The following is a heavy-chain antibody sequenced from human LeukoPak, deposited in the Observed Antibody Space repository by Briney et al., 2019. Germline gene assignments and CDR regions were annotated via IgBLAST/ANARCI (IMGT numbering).Heavy chain of an antibody. CDR2: IYYSGST. V-gene: IGHV4-39*01. D-gene: IGHD6-19*01. CDR1: GGSIRSSSYY. J-gene: IGHJ5*02. Sequence: SETLSLTCTVSGGSIRSSSYYYLGWIRQPPGKGLEWIGSIYYSGSTYYNPSLKSRVTISVDTSKNHFSLKLSSVTAADTAVCFCVYLTSSGSVLGQAFFDPWGQGTLVTVSS. CDR3: VYLTSSGSVLGQAFFDP.